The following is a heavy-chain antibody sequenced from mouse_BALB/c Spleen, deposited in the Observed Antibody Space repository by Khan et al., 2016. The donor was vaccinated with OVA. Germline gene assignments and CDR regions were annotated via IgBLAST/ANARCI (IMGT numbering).Heavy chain of an antibody. D-gene: IGHD2-10*01. CDR3: ARQPYYHYYIMDY. CDR1: GFSLTNYG. V-gene: IGHV2-6-1*01. CDR2: IWSDGST. J-gene: IGHJ4*01. Sequence: VKLMESGPGLVAPSQSLSITCTISGFSLTNYGVHWVRQPPGKGLEWLVVIWSDGSTTYNSTLKSRLSISKDNSKRQVSLKMNSLQTDDTAMYYGARQPYYHYYIMDYWGQGTSVTVSS.